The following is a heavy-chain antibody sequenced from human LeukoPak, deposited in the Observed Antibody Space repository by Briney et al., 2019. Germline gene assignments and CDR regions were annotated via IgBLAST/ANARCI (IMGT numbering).Heavy chain of an antibody. J-gene: IGHJ4*02. CDR1: GFIFNNYG. CDR2: ISNDGGGT. V-gene: IGHV3-23*01. D-gene: IGHD3-22*01. Sequence: PAGSLRLSCAASGFIFNNYGLVWVRQAPGKGLEWVSAISNDGGGTTYADFVKGRFSVSRDNSKNTLFLQMNSLRAEDTALYYCAKGSSGYFFDLWGQGTLVTVSS. CDR3: AKGSSGYFFDL.